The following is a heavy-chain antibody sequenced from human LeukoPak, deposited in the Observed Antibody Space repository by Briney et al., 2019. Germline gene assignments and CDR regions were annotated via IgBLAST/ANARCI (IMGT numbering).Heavy chain of an antibody. CDR3: ARGHSDYYYYYYYYMDV. Sequence: GGSLRLSCAASGFTFSSYSMNWVRQAPGKGLEWASSISSSSSYIYYADSVKGRFTISRDNAQNSLYLQMNTLRAEDTAVYYCARGHSDYYYYYYYYMDVWGKGTTVTVSS. V-gene: IGHV3-21*01. CDR1: GFTFSSYS. CDR2: ISSSSSYI. D-gene: IGHD3-22*01. J-gene: IGHJ6*03.